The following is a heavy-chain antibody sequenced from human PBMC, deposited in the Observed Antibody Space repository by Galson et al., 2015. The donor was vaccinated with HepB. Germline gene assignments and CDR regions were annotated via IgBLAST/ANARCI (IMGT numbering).Heavy chain of an antibody. V-gene: IGHV1-69*04. CDR1: GGTIITYA. CDR3: ARVSEDYRDYHYYYLDV. Sequence: SVKVSCKASGGTIITYAMHWVRQAPGQGLEWMGRIIPVINTANYADNFLGRVTITADKPTNTAYMELTSLTSDDTATYYCARVSEDYRDYHYYYLDVWGKGTTVTVSS. D-gene: IGHD4-11*01. CDR2: IIPVINTA. J-gene: IGHJ6*03.